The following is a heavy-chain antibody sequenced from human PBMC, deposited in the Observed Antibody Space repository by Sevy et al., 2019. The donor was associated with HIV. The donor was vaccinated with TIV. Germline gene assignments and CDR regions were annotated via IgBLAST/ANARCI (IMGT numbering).Heavy chain of an antibody. J-gene: IGHJ3*02. CDR1: GGSISSLNYY. V-gene: IGHV4-31*03. D-gene: IGHD1-26*01. CDR3: ARANAYLTSDAFDI. CDR2: ISYSGRT. Sequence: SETLSLTCTVSGGSISSLNYYWSWIRQHPGKGLEWIGYISYSGRTNENPSLKSRITISVDTSKNQFSLRLSSVTAADTAVYYCARANAYLTSDAFDIWGQGTMVTVSS.